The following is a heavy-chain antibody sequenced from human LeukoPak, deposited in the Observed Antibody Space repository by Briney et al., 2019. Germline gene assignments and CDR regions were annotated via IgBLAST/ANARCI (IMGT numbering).Heavy chain of an antibody. CDR3: ARGGPFPSSSSSREYYLDY. Sequence: ASVKVSCKTSGYTFISYYMHWVRQAPGQGLEWMGWRSIYNGNTDYKLQGRVTMTTDTLTSTAYMEVRSLKSDDTAVYYCARGGPFPSSSSSREYYLDYWGQGTLVTVSS. V-gene: IGHV1-18*04. CDR1: GYTFISYY. D-gene: IGHD6-6*01. J-gene: IGHJ4*02. CDR2: RSIYNGNT.